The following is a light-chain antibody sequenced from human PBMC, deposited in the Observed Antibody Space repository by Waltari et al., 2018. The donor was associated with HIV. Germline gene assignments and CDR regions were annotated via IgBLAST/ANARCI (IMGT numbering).Light chain of an antibody. Sequence: QSVLTQPPSLSGAPGQRVTISCTGSSSNIGAGYHVHWYQQLPGTAPKLLIYGNSNRPSGVPDRVSGSKSGTSASLAITGLQAEDEADYHCQSHDSSLSGYVFGTGTKVTVL. CDR3: QSHDSSLSGYV. CDR1: SSNIGAGYH. CDR2: GNS. V-gene: IGLV1-40*01. J-gene: IGLJ1*01.